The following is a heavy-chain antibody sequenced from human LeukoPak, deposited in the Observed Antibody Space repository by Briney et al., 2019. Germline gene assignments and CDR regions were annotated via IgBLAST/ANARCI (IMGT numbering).Heavy chain of an antibody. D-gene: IGHD3-10*01. CDR1: GYTFTSYG. J-gene: IGHJ4*02. CDR3: ARDATPRSPEIDY. CDR2: IIPILGIA. Sequence: ASVKVSCKASGYTFTSYGISWVRQAPGQGLEWMGRIIPILGIANYAQKFQGRVTITADKSTSTAYMELSSLRSEDTAVYYRARDATPRSPEIDYWGQGTLVTVSS. V-gene: IGHV1-69*04.